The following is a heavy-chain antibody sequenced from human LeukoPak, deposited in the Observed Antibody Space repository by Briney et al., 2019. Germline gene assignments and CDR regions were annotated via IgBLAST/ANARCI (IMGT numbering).Heavy chain of an antibody. J-gene: IGHJ6*02. D-gene: IGHD3-10*01. CDR1: GYTFTSYG. CDR3: ARVGLLWFGEFTYYGMDV. CDR2: ISAYNGNT. Sequence: ASVKVSCKASGYTFTSYGISWVRQAPGQGLEWMGWISAYNGNTNYAQKLQGRVTMTTDTSTSTAYMELRSLRSDDTAVYYCARVGLLWFGEFTYYGMDVWGQGTTVTVSS. V-gene: IGHV1-18*01.